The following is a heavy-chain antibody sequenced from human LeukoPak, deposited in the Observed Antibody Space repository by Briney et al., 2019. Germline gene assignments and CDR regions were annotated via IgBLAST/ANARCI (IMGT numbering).Heavy chain of an antibody. CDR2: IYHSGST. CDR1: GGSISSGGYY. V-gene: IGHV4-30-2*01. Sequence: PSETLSLTCSVSGGSISSGGYYWSWIRQPPGKGLEWIGYIYHSGSTYYNPSLKSRVTISVDRSKNQFSLKLSSVTAADTAVYYCARVAELLDCSSTSCYQVGVGYYFDYWGQGTLVTVSS. CDR3: ARVAELLDCSSTSCYQVGVGYYFDY. D-gene: IGHD2-2*01. J-gene: IGHJ4*02.